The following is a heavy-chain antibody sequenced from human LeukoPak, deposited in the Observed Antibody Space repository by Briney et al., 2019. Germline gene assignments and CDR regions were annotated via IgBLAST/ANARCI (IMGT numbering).Heavy chain of an antibody. CDR2: ISYDGSNK. J-gene: IGHJ4*02. CDR1: GFTFSSYG. CDR3: AEGEEGFDY. V-gene: IGHV3-30*03. Sequence: GRSLRLSCAASGFTFSSYGMHWVRQAPGKGLEWVAVISYDGSNKYYADSVKGRFTIPRDNSKNTLYLQMNSLRAEDTAVYYCAEGEEGFDYWGQGTLVTVSS.